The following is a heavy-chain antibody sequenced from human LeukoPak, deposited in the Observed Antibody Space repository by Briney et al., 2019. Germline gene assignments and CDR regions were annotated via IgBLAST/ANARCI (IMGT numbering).Heavy chain of an antibody. CDR2: INHSGST. CDR3: ARHLYGDPFDY. D-gene: IGHD4-17*01. CDR1: GGSFSGYY. V-gene: IGHV4-34*01. Sequence: PSETLSLTCAVYGGSFSGYYWSWIRQPPGKGLEWIGEINHSGSTNYNPSLKSRVTISVDTSKNQFSLKLSSVTAADTAVYYCARHLYGDPFDYWGQGTLVTVSS. J-gene: IGHJ4*02.